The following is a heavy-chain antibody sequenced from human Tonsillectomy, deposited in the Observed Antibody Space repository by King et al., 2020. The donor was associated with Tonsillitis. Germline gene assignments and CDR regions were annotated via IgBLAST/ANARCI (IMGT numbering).Heavy chain of an antibody. V-gene: IGHV3-30*02. Sequence: VQLVESGGGVVQPGGSLRLSCAASGFIFSNSGLNWVRQAPGKGLEWVAFIRYDGNTKYYADSVKGRFTISRDNSKNTLYLQMNNLRAEDTAVYYCARAPDYAILTARYYSGMDVWGQGTTVTVSS. CDR2: IRYDGNTK. D-gene: IGHD3-9*01. CDR1: GFIFSNSG. CDR3: ARAPDYAILTARYYSGMDV. J-gene: IGHJ6*02.